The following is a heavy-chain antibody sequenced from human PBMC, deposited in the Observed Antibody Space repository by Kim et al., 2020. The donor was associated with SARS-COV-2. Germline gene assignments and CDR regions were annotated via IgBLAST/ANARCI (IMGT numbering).Heavy chain of an antibody. CDR2: ISGSGGST. D-gene: IGHD2-15*01. CDR3: AKDGHCSGGSCYSGSWFDP. CDR1: GFTFSSYA. J-gene: IGHJ5*02. Sequence: GGSLRLSCAASGFTFSSYAMSWVRQAPGKGLEWVSAISGSGGSTYYADSVKGRFTISRDNSKNTLYLQMNSLRAEDTAVYYCAKDGHCSGGSCYSGSWFDPWGQGTLVTVSS. V-gene: IGHV3-23*01.